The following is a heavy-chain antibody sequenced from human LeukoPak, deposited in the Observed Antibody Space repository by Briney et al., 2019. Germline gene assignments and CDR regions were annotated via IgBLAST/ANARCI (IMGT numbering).Heavy chain of an antibody. CDR3: AKVGTSSLRDWFDP. CDR2: ISYDGSNK. V-gene: IGHV3-30*04. CDR1: GLTFSSYA. Sequence: GGSLRLSCAASGLTFSSYAMHWVRQAPGKGLEWVAVISYDGSNKYYADSVKGRFTISRDNSKNTLYLQMNSLRAEDTAVYYCAKVGTSSLRDWFDPWGQGTLVTVSS. D-gene: IGHD2-8*01. J-gene: IGHJ5*02.